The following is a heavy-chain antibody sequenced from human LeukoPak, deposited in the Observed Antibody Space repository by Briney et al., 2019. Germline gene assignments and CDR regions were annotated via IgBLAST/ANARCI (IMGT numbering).Heavy chain of an antibody. Sequence: GGSLRLSCAASGFSCSRFWMNWVRQAPGKGLEWVANIKRDGNEKFYVDSVKGRFTISRDNAKNSLYLQMNSLRAEDTAVYYCAASGLGYYFDYWGQGTLVTVSS. CDR2: IKRDGNEK. CDR1: GFSCSRFW. V-gene: IGHV3-7*01. CDR3: AASGLGYYFDY. D-gene: IGHD6-13*01. J-gene: IGHJ4*02.